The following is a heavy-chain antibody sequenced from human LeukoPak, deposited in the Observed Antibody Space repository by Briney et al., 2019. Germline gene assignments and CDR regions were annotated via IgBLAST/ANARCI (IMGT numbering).Heavy chain of an antibody. J-gene: IGHJ3*02. V-gene: IGHV3-21*01. Sequence: PGGSLRLSCAASGFTFSSYSMNWVRQAPGKGLEWVSSISSSSSYIYYADSVMGRFTISRDNAKNSLYLQMNSLRAEDTAVYYCARDSGYDSDALDIWGQGTMVTVSS. CDR2: ISSSSSYI. D-gene: IGHD5-12*01. CDR3: ARDSGYDSDALDI. CDR1: GFTFSSYS.